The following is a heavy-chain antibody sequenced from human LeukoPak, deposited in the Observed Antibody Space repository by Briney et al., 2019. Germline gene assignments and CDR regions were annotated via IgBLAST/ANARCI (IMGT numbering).Heavy chain of an antibody. V-gene: IGHV1-69*05. CDR2: IIPIFGTA. D-gene: IGHD5-12*01. CDR3: AVDSGYDGAVAGPLDLDY. J-gene: IGHJ4*02. CDR1: GGTFSSYA. Sequence: SVKVSCKASGGTFSSYAISWVRQAPGQGLEWMGGIIPIFGTANYAQKFQGRVTITTDESTSTAYMELSSLRSEDTAVYYCAVDSGYDGAVAGPLDLDYWGQGTLVTVSS.